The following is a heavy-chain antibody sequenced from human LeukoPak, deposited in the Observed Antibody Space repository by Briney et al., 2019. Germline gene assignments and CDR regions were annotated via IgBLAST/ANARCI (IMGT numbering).Heavy chain of an antibody. CDR3: SRGSGWLSVY. CDR2: ISGGTT. V-gene: IGHV3-49*03. D-gene: IGHD6-19*01. CDR1: GFTFGDYL. J-gene: IGHJ4*02. Sequence: GGSLRLSCTASGFTFGDYLMSWFRQAPGKGLEWIGFISGGTTEYAASVKARFTISRDDSTNIAYLQMNSLTIEDTAVYYCSRGSGWLSVYWGQGTLVTVSS.